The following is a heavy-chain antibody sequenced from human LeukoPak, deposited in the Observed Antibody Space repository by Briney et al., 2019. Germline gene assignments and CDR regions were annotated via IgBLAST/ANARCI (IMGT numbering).Heavy chain of an antibody. V-gene: IGHV3-30-3*01. CDR1: GFTFSSYA. Sequence: GRSLRLSCAASGFTFSSYAMHWVRQAPGKGLEWEAVISYDGSNKYYADSVKGRFTISRDNSKNTLYLQMNSLRAEDTAVYYCAREIESMDVWGQGTTVTVSS. CDR2: ISYDGSNK. J-gene: IGHJ6*02. CDR3: AREIESMDV.